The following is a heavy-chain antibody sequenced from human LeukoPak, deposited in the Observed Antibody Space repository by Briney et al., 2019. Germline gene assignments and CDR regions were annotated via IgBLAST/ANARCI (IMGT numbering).Heavy chain of an antibody. V-gene: IGHV3-30*04. CDR1: GFPFNGYS. CDR2: IFYDGIDK. Sequence: GGSLRLSCAASGFPFNGYSIHWVRQAPGKGLESVAVIFYDGIDKYFADSVKGRFTISRDNAKNSLYLQMNSLRAEDTAVYYCARMSGGSGWFDYWGQGTLVTVSS. CDR3: ARMSGGSGWFDY. D-gene: IGHD6-19*01. J-gene: IGHJ4*02.